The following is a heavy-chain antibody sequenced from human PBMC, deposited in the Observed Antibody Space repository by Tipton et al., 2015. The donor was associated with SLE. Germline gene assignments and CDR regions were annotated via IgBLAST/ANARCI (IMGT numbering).Heavy chain of an antibody. Sequence: TLSLTCTVSGGSISNYYWNWIRQPAGKALEWIGRIYSSGSTKYNPSLKSRVTVSVDTSKNQFSLKLSSVIAADTALYYCARGHSGSYYFDYWGQGTPVTVSS. V-gene: IGHV4-4*07. CDR2: IYSSGST. J-gene: IGHJ4*02. CDR3: ARGHSGSYYFDY. CDR1: GGSISNYY. D-gene: IGHD1-26*01.